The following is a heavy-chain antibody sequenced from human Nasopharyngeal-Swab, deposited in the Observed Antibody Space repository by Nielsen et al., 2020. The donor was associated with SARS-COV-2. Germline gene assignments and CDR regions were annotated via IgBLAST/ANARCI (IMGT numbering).Heavy chain of an antibody. CDR2: ISYDETDQ. CDR1: GFTFSDHA. Sequence: GESLKISCAASGFTFSDHAIHWVRQAPGKGLEWVAVISYDETDQYYSGSVKGRFTISRDNAKNSLYLQMNSLRAEDTALYYCATIAAAQFNYYGMDVWGQGTTVTVSS. V-gene: IGHV3-30*03. CDR3: ATIAAAQFNYYGMDV. D-gene: IGHD6-13*01. J-gene: IGHJ6*02.